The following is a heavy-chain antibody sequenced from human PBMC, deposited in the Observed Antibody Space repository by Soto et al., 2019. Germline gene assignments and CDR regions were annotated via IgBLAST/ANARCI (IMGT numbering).Heavy chain of an antibody. CDR3: TTRGALGY. Sequence: EVQLEESGGGLVKPGESLRLSCAASDLSFSNAYINWVRQAPGKGLEWVGRIKSKTDGGTIDYAAPVKGRFIISRDDSSNTVYLQMNSLKTEDTAVYYCTTRGALGYWGQGTLVTVSS. D-gene: IGHD2-15*01. CDR1: DLSFSNAY. V-gene: IGHV3-15*07. CDR2: IKSKTDGGTI. J-gene: IGHJ4*02.